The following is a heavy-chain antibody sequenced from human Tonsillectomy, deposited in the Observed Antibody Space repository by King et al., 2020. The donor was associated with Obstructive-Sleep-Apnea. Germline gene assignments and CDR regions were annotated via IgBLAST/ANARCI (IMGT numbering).Heavy chain of an antibody. CDR3: VKDAEYSSGWYDDH. Sequence: VQLVESGGGLVQPGGSLRLSCAASGFSFSGYAMSWVRQAPGKGLEGVSTITDTGGNTYYTDSVKGRFTVSRGNSKNMLFLEMNSLRAYDPAVYYCVKDAEYSSGWYDDHWGQGILVTVSS. CDR1: GFSFSGYA. CDR2: ITDTGGNT. V-gene: IGHV3-23*04. D-gene: IGHD6-19*01. J-gene: IGHJ4*02.